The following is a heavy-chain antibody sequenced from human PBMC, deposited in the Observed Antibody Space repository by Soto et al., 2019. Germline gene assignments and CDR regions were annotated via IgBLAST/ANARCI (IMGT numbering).Heavy chain of an antibody. CDR2: IYYSGST. CDR3: ARETYYYDSSGYYYPDY. CDR1: GGSISSSSYY. D-gene: IGHD3-22*01. J-gene: IGHJ4*02. V-gene: IGHV4-30-4*08. Sequence: SETLCLTCTVAGGSISSSSYYLGRHRQPPGKGREGIGYIYYSGSTYYNPSLKSRVTISVDTSKNQFSLKLSSVTAADTAVYYCARETYYYDSSGYYYPDYWGQGTLVTVSS.